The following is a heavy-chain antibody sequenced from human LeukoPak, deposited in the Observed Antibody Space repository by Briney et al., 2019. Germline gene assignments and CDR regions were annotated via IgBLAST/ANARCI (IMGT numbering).Heavy chain of an antibody. D-gene: IGHD1-26*01. CDR2: IYYSGST. J-gene: IGHJ4*02. CDR1: GGSISSGDYY. V-gene: IGHV4-30-4*08. CDR3: LAGVGATLGFDY. Sequence: PSQTLSLTCTVSGGSISSGDYYWSWIRQPPGKGLEWIGYIYYSGSTYYNPSLKSRVTISVDTSKNQFSLKLSSVTAADTAVYYCLAGVGATLGFDYWGQGTLVTVSS.